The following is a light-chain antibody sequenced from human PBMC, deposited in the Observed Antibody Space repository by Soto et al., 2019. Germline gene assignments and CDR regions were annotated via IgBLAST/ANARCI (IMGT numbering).Light chain of an antibody. J-gene: IGKJ5*01. CDR2: AAS. V-gene: IGKV3D-15*01. Sequence: EIVLTQSPGTLSLSPGEGATLSCRASRSFASSYLAWYQHKPGQAPRLLIYAASIRATGVPDRFSGSGSGTEFTLTISSLQSEDFAVYYCQQYNDWPITFGQGTRLEI. CDR1: RSFASSY. CDR3: QQYNDWPIT.